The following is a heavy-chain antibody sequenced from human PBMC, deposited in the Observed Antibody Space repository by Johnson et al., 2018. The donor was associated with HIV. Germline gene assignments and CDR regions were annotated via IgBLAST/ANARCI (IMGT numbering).Heavy chain of an antibody. CDR1: GFTFSSYA. J-gene: IGHJ3*02. V-gene: IGHV3-30*04. CDR2: ISYDGSDK. Sequence: QVQLVESGGGVVQPGRSLRLSCAASGFTFSSYAMHWVRQAPAKGLEWVAVISYDGSDKYYADSVKGRFTISRDNSKNTLYLQMNSLRAEDTAVYYCAKDKSGRYYDSSGYSLDDAFDIWGQGTMVTVSS. D-gene: IGHD3-22*01. CDR3: AKDKSGRYYDSSGYSLDDAFDI.